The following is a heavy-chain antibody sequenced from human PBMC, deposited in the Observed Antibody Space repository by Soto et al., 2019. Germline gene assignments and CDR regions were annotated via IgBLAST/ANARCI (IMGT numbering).Heavy chain of an antibody. D-gene: IGHD6-19*01. V-gene: IGHV1-18*04. CDR3: ASPAGIAVAGTDYYYYGMDV. Sequence: VASVKVSCKASGYTFTSYGISWVRQAPGQGLEWMGWISAYNGNTNYAQKLQGRVTMTTDTSTSTAYMELRSLRSDDTAVYYCASPAGIAVAGTDYYYYGMDVWGQGTTVTVSS. CDR2: ISAYNGNT. CDR1: GYTFTSYG. J-gene: IGHJ6*02.